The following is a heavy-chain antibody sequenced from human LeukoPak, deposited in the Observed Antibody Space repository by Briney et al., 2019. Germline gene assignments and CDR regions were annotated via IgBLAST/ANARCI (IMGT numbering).Heavy chain of an antibody. CDR1: GFTFSRYW. CDR3: ARPGIAVTGDY. V-gene: IGHV3-74*01. Sequence: GGALRLPCSASGFTFSRYWMHWVRQAPGKGLVWVSRINSDGSYTGYADAVKGRFTISRANAKNTVYLQMNSLRAEDTAVYYCARPGIAVTGDYWGQGILVTVSS. J-gene: IGHJ4*02. D-gene: IGHD6-19*01. CDR2: INSDGSYT.